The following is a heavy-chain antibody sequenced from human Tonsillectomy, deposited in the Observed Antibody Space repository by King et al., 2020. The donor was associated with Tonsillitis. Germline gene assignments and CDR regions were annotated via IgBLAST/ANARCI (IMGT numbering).Heavy chain of an antibody. Sequence: VQLVESGGGLVQPGGSLRLSCAAPGFTFSSYAMNWVLQAPGKGREWVSAIIGSGGSTYYADSVKGRFTISRDNSKNTLYLQMNSLRADDTAVYYCAKSGGYDLYHYYGMDVWGQGTTVTVSS. V-gene: IGHV3-23*04. CDR3: AKSGGYDLYHYYGMDV. D-gene: IGHD5-12*01. CDR2: IIGSGGST. J-gene: IGHJ6*02. CDR1: GFTFSSYA.